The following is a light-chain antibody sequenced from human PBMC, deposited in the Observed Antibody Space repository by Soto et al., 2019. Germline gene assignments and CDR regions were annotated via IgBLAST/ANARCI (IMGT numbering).Light chain of an antibody. Sequence: EIVLTQSPGTLSLSPGERATLSCRASQSVSSYSLAWYQKKPGQAPRLLIYGASTRATGIPARFSGSGSGKEFTLTISSLQSEDFAIYYCQHYNNWPPWTFGQGTKVDIK. J-gene: IGKJ1*01. V-gene: IGKV3-15*01. CDR2: GAS. CDR1: QSVSSY. CDR3: QHYNNWPPWT.